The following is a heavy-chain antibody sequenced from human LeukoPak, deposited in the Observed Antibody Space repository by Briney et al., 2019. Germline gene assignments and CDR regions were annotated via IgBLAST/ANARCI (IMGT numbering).Heavy chain of an antibody. D-gene: IGHD3-22*01. CDR3: AKDIYDSSGYYSLFDY. Sequence: PGGSLRLSCAASGFTFDDYAMHWVRQAPGKGLEWVSGISWNSGSIGYADSVKGRFTISRDNAKNSLYLQMNSLRAEDTALYYCAKDIYDSSGYYSLFDYWGQGTLVTVSS. J-gene: IGHJ4*02. V-gene: IGHV3-9*01. CDR1: GFTFDDYA. CDR2: ISWNSGSI.